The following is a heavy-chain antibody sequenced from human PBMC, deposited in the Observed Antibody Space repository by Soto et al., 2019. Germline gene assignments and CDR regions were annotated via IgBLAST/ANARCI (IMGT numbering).Heavy chain of an antibody. J-gene: IGHJ6*02. D-gene: IGHD2-2*01. Sequence: PGGSLRLSCAASGFTFSGSAMHWVRQASGKGLEWVGRIRSKANSYATAYAASVKGRFTISRDDSKNTAYLQMNSLKTEDTAVYYCTRVVPAAIGMDVWGQGTTVTVSS. V-gene: IGHV3-73*01. CDR1: GFTFSGSA. CDR2: IRSKANSYAT. CDR3: TRVVPAAIGMDV.